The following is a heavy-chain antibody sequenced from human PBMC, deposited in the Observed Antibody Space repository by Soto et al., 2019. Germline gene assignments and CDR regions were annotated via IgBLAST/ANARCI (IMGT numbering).Heavy chain of an antibody. V-gene: IGHV3-30-3*01. J-gene: IGHJ4*02. Sequence: QVQLVESGGGVVQPGRSLRLSCAASGFTFSSYAMHWVHQAPGKGLEWVAVISYDGSNKYYADSVKGRFTISRDNSKNTLYLQMNSLRAEDTSVYYCARGRESLDYWGQGTLVTVSS. CDR1: GFTFSSYA. CDR3: ARGRESLDY. CDR2: ISYDGSNK.